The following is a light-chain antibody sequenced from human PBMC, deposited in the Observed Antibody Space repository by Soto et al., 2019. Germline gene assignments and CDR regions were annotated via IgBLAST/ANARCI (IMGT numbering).Light chain of an antibody. CDR2: DVN. CDR3: CSYAGNYSFV. Sequence: QSALTQPASVSGSPGQSITISCTGTSSDFGVYNYVSWYQHHPGKVPKVLIYDVNKRPSGVPDRFSGSKSGNTASLTISGLQAEDEADYYCCSYAGNYSFVFGGGTKLTVL. V-gene: IGLV2-11*01. J-gene: IGLJ3*02. CDR1: SSDFGVYNY.